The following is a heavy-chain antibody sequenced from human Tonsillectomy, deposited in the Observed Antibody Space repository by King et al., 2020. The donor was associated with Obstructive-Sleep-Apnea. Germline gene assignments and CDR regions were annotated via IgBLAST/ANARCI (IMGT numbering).Heavy chain of an antibody. V-gene: IGHV3-23*04. D-gene: IGHD3-3*01. J-gene: IGHJ4*02. CDR3: AKESAIYDFWSGYHPFDY. Sequence: QLVESGGGLVQPGGSLRLSCAASGFTFSSYAMSWVRQAPGKGLEWVSAISGSGGSTYYADSVKGRFTISRDNSKNTLYLQMNSLRAEDTAVYYCAKESAIYDFWSGYHPFDYWGQGTLVTVSS. CDR1: GFTFSSYA. CDR2: ISGSGGST.